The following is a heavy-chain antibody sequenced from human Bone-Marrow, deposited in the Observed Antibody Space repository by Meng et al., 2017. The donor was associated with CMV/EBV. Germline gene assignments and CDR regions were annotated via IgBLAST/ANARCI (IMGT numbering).Heavy chain of an antibody. CDR2: INPNSGGT. V-gene: IGHV1-2*02. J-gene: IGHJ6*02. CDR1: GYTFTSYY. D-gene: IGHD6-13*01. Sequence: ASVKVSCKASGYTFTSYYMHWVRQAPGQGLEWMGWINPNSGGTNYAQKFQGRVTMTRDTSISTAYMELNRLRYDDTAVYYCARDIAAAGPRPRRDYDSGMDVWGQGTMVTISS. CDR3: ARDIAAAGPRPRRDYDSGMDV.